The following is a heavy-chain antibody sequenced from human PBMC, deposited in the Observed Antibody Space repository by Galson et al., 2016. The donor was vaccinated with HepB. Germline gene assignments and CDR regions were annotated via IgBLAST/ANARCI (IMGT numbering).Heavy chain of an antibody. J-gene: IGHJ6*02. V-gene: IGHV1-3*01. CDR1: GYTFTSHY. Sequence: SVKVSCKASGYTFTSHYIHWFRQAPGQRLEWMGWLNVGNGITKYYEKVQGRVTITSDTSASTVHMELSSLITGDTAVYYCARDGEPLYDYGMDVWGQGATVIVSS. D-gene: IGHD1-14*01. CDR3: ARDGEPLYDYGMDV. CDR2: LNVGNGIT.